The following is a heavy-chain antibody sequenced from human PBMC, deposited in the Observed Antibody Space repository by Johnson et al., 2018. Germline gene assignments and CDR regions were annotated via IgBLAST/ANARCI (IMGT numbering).Heavy chain of an antibody. Sequence: QVQLQESGPGLLKXSETXSLXCTVSGGSISRYYWSWIRQSPGRGLEYIAYIYYSGSTNYNPSLRSRVTISVATSKNQFSLRLTSVTSADAAVYFCARIHPHKYDTTLHHRAAFDIWGQGTMVTVSS. D-gene: IGHD2/OR15-2a*01. CDR1: GGSISRYY. V-gene: IGHV4-59*01. CDR3: ARIHPHKYDTTLHHRAAFDI. J-gene: IGHJ3*02. CDR2: IYYSGST.